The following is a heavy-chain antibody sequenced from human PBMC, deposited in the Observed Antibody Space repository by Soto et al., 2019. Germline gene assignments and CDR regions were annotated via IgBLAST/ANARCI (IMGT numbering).Heavy chain of an antibody. CDR2: ISGIGGST. J-gene: IGHJ4*02. D-gene: IGHD1-20*01. Sequence: EVQLLESGGGLVQHGGSRRISCAGSGFTFSKYSMSWVRQAPGKGLEWVSGISGIGGSTYYADSVKGRFTISRDNSKNTLYLQMNSLRAEDTAVYSCAKSYGDTWKLYYFDYWGQGTLVTVSS. CDR1: GFTFSKYS. CDR3: AKSYGDTWKLYYFDY. V-gene: IGHV3-23*01.